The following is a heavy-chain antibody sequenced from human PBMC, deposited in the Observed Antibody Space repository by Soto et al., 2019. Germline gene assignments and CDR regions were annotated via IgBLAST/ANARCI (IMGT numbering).Heavy chain of an antibody. CDR2: TYYRSKCYN. CDR1: GDSASSNSAA. V-gene: IGHV6-1*01. CDR3: ARGPSGAPPPDGMDV. J-gene: IGHJ6*02. Sequence: QTPSLTCAISGDSASSNSAAWNWIRQSPSRGLEWLGRTYYRSKCYNDYAVSVKSRITINPDTSKNQFPLQLKSATPEDTTVDYCARGPSGAPPPDGMDVWGQGTTVTVSS. D-gene: IGHD6-25*01.